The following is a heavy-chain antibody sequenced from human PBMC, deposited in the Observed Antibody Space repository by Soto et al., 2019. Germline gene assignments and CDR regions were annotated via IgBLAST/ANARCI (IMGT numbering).Heavy chain of an antibody. Sequence: EVQLVESGGGLVQPGGSLRLSCAASGFTFSSYSMNWVRQAPGKWLEWVSYISSSSSTIYYADSVKGRFTISRDNAKNSLYLQMNSLRAEDTAVYYCARLYSSSLGAVDYWGQGIMVTVS. V-gene: IGHV3-48*01. CDR2: ISSSSSTI. CDR3: ARLYSSSLGAVDY. CDR1: GFTFSSYS. D-gene: IGHD6-6*01. J-gene: IGHJ4*02.